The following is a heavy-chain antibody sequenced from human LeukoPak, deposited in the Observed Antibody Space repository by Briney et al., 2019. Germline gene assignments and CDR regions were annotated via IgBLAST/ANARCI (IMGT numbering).Heavy chain of an antibody. CDR2: IYYSGST. V-gene: IGHV4-39*01. CDR1: GGSISSSSYY. CDR3: XXXXXEXRYFDWFRNNWFDP. D-gene: IGHD3-9*01. Sequence: PSETLSLTCTVSGGSISSSSYYWGWIRQPPGKGLEWIGSIYYSGSTYYNPSLKSRVTISVDTSKNQFSLRLSSVTAADTAVYXXXXXXXEXRYFDWFRNNWFDPWGQGTLVTVSS. J-gene: IGHJ5*02.